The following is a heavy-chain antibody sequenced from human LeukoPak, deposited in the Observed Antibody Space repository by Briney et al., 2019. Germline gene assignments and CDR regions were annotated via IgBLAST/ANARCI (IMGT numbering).Heavy chain of an antibody. CDR1: GFAFSRYG. CDR2: ISGSGGNT. J-gene: IGHJ4*02. CDR3: AKFLAARPMIDY. Sequence: GGSLRLSCAASGFAFSRYGIVWVRQAPGRGLEWVSGISGSGGNTYYGDSVKGRFTISRDNSKNTVYLQMNSLRAEDTAVYYCAKFLAARPMIDYWGQGTLVTVSS. D-gene: IGHD6-6*01. V-gene: IGHV3-23*01.